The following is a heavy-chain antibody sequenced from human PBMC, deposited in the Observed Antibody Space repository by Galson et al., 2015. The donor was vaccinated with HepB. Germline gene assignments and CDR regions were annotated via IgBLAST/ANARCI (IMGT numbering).Heavy chain of an antibody. CDR2: INPRGGST. CDR1: GYTFTNYY. CDR3: AGSEVPAAIGWFDP. D-gene: IGHD2-2*01. J-gene: IGHJ5*02. Sequence: SVKVSCKASGYTFTNYYIHWVRQAPGQGLEWMGIINPRGGSTNYAQIFQGRVTMTRDTSTGTVYMELSSLRSEDTAVYYCAGSEVPAAIGWFDPWGQGTLVTVSS. V-gene: IGHV1-46*01.